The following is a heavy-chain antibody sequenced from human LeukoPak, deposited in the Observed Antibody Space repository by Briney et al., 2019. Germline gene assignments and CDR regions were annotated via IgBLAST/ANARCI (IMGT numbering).Heavy chain of an antibody. CDR3: AREASYGAEPGLDY. J-gene: IGHJ4*02. CDR2: IKQDGSEK. D-gene: IGHD4-17*01. V-gene: IGHV3-7*01. Sequence: PGGSLRLSCAASGFTFSSYWMSWVRQAPAKGLEWVANIKQDGSEKYYVDSAKGRFTISRDNAKNSLYLQMNSLRAEDTAVYYCAREASYGAEPGLDYWGQGTLVTVSS. CDR1: GFTFSSYW.